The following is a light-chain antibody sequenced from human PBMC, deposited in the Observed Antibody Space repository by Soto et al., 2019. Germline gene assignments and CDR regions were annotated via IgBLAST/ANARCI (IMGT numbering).Light chain of an antibody. CDR1: QSGDSRY. CDR3: QQYDDSPRMYA. Sequence: EIVLTQSPGTLSLSPGERATLSCRASQSGDSRYLAWYQQKPGQAPRLLIYGTSNRATGIPDRFSGSASGTDLTLTISRLEPEDFAVYYCQQYDDSPRMYAFGQGTKLEIK. CDR2: GTS. V-gene: IGKV3-20*01. J-gene: IGKJ2*01.